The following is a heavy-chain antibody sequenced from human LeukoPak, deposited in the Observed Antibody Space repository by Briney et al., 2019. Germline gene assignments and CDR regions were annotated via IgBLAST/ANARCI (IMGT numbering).Heavy chain of an antibody. CDR1: GGSFSGYY. J-gene: IGHJ4*02. V-gene: IGHV4-34*01. Sequence: SETLSLTCAVYGGSFSGYYWSWIRQPPGKGLEWIGEINHSGSTNYNPSLKSRVTISVDTSKNQFSLKLNSVTAADTAVYYCARGGYCSGGSCYYAEQFDYWGQGTLVTVSS. CDR2: INHSGST. D-gene: IGHD2-15*01. CDR3: ARGGYCSGGSCYYAEQFDY.